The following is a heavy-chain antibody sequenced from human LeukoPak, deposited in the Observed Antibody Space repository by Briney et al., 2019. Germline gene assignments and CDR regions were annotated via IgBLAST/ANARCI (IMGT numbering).Heavy chain of an antibody. CDR2: IYYSGST. CDR3: ARGARGSWLAAAGTLGY. D-gene: IGHD6-13*01. V-gene: IGHV4-31*03. J-gene: IGHJ4*02. CDR1: GGSISSGGYY. Sequence: SQTLSLTCTVSGGSISSGGYYWSWIRQHPGKGLEWIGYIYYSGSTYYNPSLKSRVTISVDTSKNQFSLKLSSVTAADTAVYYCARGARGSWLAAAGTLGYWGQGTLVTVSS.